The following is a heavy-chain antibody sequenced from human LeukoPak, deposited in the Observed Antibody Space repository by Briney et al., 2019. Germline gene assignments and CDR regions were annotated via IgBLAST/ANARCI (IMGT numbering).Heavy chain of an antibody. CDR3: ARVPGYGGNGYYFDY. CDR1: GGSISSGGYY. D-gene: IGHD4-23*01. J-gene: IGHJ4*02. CDR2: IYYSGRT. V-gene: IGHV4-31*03. Sequence: SETLSLSCTVSGGSISSGGYYWSWIPQHPGKGLEWIGYIYYSGRTYYNPSLKSRVTISVDTSKNQFSLKLGSVTAADTAVYYCARVPGYGGNGYYFDYWGQGTLVTVSS.